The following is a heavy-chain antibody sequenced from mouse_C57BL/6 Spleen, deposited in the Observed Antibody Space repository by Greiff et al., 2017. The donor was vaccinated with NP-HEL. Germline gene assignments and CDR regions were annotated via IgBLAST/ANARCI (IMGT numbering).Heavy chain of an antibody. CDR2: ISSGSSTI. CDR3: AYSYGGDAMDY. D-gene: IGHD2-12*01. J-gene: IGHJ4*01. V-gene: IGHV5-17*01. Sequence: EVQVVESGGGLVKPGGSLKLSCAASGFTFSDYGMHWVRQAPEKGLEWVAYISSGSSTIYYADTVKGRFTISRDNAKNTLFLQMNSLRSEDTAMYYCAYSYGGDAMDYWGQGTSVTVSS. CDR1: GFTFSDYG.